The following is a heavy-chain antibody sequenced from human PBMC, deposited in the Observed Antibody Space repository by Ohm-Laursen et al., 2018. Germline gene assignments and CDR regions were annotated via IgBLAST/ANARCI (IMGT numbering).Heavy chain of an antibody. Sequence: SQTLSLTCSVSGASISSYYWTWIRQPPGKGLEWIGHFYHSGGTNNNPSFKSRVTISIDTSKNQVSLNLNSVTAADTAVYYCARDRVRPAYSYVYGYWGQGTLVTVSS. CDR1: GASISSYY. V-gene: IGHV4-4*08. D-gene: IGHD5-18*01. J-gene: IGHJ4*02. CDR3: ARDRVRPAYSYVYGY. CDR2: FYHSGGT.